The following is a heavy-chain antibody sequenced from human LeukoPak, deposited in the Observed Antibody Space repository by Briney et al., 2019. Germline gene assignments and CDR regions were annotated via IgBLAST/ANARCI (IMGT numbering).Heavy chain of an antibody. CDR2: IKKDGTEK. V-gene: IGHV3-7*01. Sequence: GGSLRLSCAASGFTFSSYWMSWVRQAPGKGLEWVANIKKDGTEKKYVDSVKGRFTISRDNAKNSLYLQINSLRAEDTAIYYCARRGYYDSSGYDYWGQGTLVTVSS. CDR3: ARRGYYDSSGYDY. D-gene: IGHD3-22*01. J-gene: IGHJ4*02. CDR1: GFTFSSYW.